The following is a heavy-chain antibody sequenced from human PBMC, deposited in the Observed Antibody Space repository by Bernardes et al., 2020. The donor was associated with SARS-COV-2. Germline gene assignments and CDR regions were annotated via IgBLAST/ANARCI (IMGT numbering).Heavy chain of an antibody. D-gene: IGHD6-19*01. CDR1: GGSVSSGSYD. Sequence: SETLSLTCTVSGGSVSSGSYDRSWIRQPPGKGLEWLGYIYNSGSTNYNHPLKGRVTISVDTSKNQFSLKLSSVTAADTAVCYCASTLHGWMGDAFDIWGQGTMVTVSS. V-gene: IGHV4-61*01. CDR2: IYNSGST. J-gene: IGHJ3*02. CDR3: ASTLHGWMGDAFDI.